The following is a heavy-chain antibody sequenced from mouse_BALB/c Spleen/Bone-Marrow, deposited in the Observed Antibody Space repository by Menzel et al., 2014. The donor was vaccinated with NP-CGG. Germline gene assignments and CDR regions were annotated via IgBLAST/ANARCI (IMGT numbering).Heavy chain of an antibody. V-gene: IGHV7-3*02. D-gene: IGHD2-3*01. CDR2: IRNKANGYTT. J-gene: IGHJ1*01. CDR1: GFTFTDYY. Sequence: DVKLVESGGGLVQPGGSLRLSCATSGFTFTDYYMSWVRQPPGKALEWLGFIRNKANGYTTDYSASVKGRFTISRDNSQSIPYLQMNTLRAEDSATYYCARDMCDGLRWYFDVWGAGTTVTVSS. CDR3: ARDMCDGLRWYFDV.